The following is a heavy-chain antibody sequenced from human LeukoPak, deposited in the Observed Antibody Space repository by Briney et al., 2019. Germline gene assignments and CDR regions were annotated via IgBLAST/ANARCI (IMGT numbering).Heavy chain of an antibody. D-gene: IGHD6-13*01. CDR1: GFTFSSYW. V-gene: IGHV3-74*01. Sequence: GGSLRLSCAASGFTFSSYWMHWVRQAPGKGLVWVSRINSDGSSTSYADSAKGRFTISRDNAKNTLYLQMNSLRAEDTAVYYCARGGVRIAAAGTDYWGQGTLVTVSS. CDR2: INSDGSST. J-gene: IGHJ4*02. CDR3: ARGGVRIAAAGTDY.